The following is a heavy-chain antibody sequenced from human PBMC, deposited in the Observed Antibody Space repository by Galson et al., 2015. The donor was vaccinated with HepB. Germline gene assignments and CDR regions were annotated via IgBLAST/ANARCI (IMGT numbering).Heavy chain of an antibody. Sequence: SLRLSCAASKFTFSNYWMSWVRQAPGKGLEWVAVIWYDGSNKYYADSVKGRFTISRDNSKNTLYLQMNSLRAEDTAVYYCARDFGNPETYYYDSSGSHHFDYWGQGTLVTVSS. CDR1: KFTFSNYW. J-gene: IGHJ4*02. V-gene: IGHV3-33*08. CDR2: IWYDGSNK. CDR3: ARDFGNPETYYYDSSGSHHFDY. D-gene: IGHD3-22*01.